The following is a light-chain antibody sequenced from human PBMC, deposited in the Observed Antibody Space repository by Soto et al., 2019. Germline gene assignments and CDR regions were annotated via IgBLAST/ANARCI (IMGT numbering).Light chain of an antibody. CDR3: QQRSNWLSWT. CDR2: DAS. CDR1: QSVSSY. Sequence: EIVLTQSPATLSLSPGERATLSCRASQSVSSYLAWYQQKPGQAPRLLIYDASNRATGIPARFSGSGSGTDFTLTISSLEPEDIAVYYYQQRSNWLSWTFGQGTKVEIK. J-gene: IGKJ1*01. V-gene: IGKV3-11*01.